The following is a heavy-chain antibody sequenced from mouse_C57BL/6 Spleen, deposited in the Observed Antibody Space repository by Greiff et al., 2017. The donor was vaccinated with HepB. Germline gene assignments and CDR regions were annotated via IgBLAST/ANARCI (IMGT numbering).Heavy chain of an antibody. D-gene: IGHD3-3*01. V-gene: IGHV1-19*01. CDR1: GYTFTDYY. CDR3: ARVGGYAMDY. CDR2: INPYNGGT. J-gene: IGHJ4*01. Sequence: VQLKESGPVLVKPGASVKMSCKASGYTFTDYYMNWVKQSHGKSLEWIGVINPYNGGTSYNQKFKGKATLTVDKSSSTAYMELNSLTSEDSAVYYCARVGGYAMDYWGQGTSVTVSS.